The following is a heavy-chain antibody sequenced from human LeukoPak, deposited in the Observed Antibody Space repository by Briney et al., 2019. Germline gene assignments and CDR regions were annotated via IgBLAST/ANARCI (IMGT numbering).Heavy chain of an antibody. V-gene: IGHV3-21*01. J-gene: IGHJ4*03. CDR1: GFTFSSYS. Sequence: AGGSLRLSCEVSGFTFSSYSMNWVRQAPGKGLEWVSSISSSSSYIYYADSVKGRFTISRDNAKNSLYLQMNSLRAEDTAVYYCARDGRSGSYFDYWGQGTRVTVSS. CDR2: ISSSSSYI. CDR3: ARDGRSGSYFDY. D-gene: IGHD1-26*01.